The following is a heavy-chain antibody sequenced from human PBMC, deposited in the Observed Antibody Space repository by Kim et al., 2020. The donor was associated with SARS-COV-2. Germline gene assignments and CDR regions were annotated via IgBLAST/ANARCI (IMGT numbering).Heavy chain of an antibody. J-gene: IGHJ4*01. CDR3: AKGYYDSSGNSPCDY. V-gene: IGHV3-30*18. Sequence: GGSLRLSCAASGFTFSSYGMHWVRQAPGKGLEWVAVISYDGSNKYYADSVKGRFTISRDNSKNTLYLQMNSLRAEDTAVYYCAKGYYDSSGNSPCDYWG. D-gene: IGHD3-22*01. CDR2: ISYDGSNK. CDR1: GFTFSSYG.